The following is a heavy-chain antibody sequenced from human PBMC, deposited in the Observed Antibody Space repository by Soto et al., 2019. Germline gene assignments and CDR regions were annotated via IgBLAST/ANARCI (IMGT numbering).Heavy chain of an antibody. CDR3: XGXGVRGVITGTRDYYGMDV. CDR2: IYPFYSDT. D-gene: IGHD3-10*01. J-gene: IGHJ6*02. Sequence: GESLKISCKGSGYSFTSYWIFWVRQMPVKGLECMGIIYPFYSDTRYSPSFQGHVTISSYRSVSTSYLQWISRKASDTAMYYFXGXGVRGVITGTRDYYGMDVWGQGTTVTVSS. CDR1: GYSFTSYW. V-gene: IGHV5-51*01.